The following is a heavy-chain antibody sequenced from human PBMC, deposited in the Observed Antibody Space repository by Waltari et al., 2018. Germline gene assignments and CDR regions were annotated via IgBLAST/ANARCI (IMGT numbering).Heavy chain of an antibody. CDR3: AHQNYYGSGSYGVYWYFDL. V-gene: IGHV2-5*01. CDR1: GFSLSTSGVG. D-gene: IGHD3-10*01. Sequence: QITLKESGPTLVKPTQTLTLTCTFSGFSLSTSGVGVGWIRQPPGKALEWLALIYWNDDKRYSPSLKSRLTITKDTSKNQVVLTMTNMDPVDTATYYCAHQNYYGSGSYGVYWYFDLWGRGTLVTVSS. CDR2: IYWNDDK. J-gene: IGHJ2*01.